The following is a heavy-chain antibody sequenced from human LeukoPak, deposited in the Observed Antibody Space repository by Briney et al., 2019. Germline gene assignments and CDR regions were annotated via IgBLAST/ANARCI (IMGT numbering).Heavy chain of an antibody. CDR1: GYSFTTYW. D-gene: IGHD1-26*01. V-gene: IGHV5-51*01. CDR3: ARRGYSGSYFDY. Sequence: GESLKISCKGSGYSFTTYWIAWVRQMPGKGLEWMGIIYPGDSETKYSPSFQGHVTISADKSISTAYLQWSSLKASDTAMYYCARRGYSGSYFDYWGQGTLVTVSS. J-gene: IGHJ4*02. CDR2: IYPGDSET.